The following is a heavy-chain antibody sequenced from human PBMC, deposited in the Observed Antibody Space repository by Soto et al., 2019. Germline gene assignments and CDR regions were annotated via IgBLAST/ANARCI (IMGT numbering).Heavy chain of an antibody. D-gene: IGHD3-16*01. CDR3: ARGVWGEYKPLFDY. Sequence: PSETLSLTCTVSGASVSSTNYYWSWIRQPPGKGLEWIGYIYDTGSSKHNPSLKSRVALSVDTSKNQSSLKLSSVTAADTAVYFCARGVWGEYKPLFDYWGQGSLVTVSS. CDR2: IYDTGSS. V-gene: IGHV4-61*01. J-gene: IGHJ4*02. CDR1: GASVSSTNYY.